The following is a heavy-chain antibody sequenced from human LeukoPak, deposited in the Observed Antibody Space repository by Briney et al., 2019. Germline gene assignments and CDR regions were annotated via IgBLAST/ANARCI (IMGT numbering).Heavy chain of an antibody. Sequence: PGGSLRLSCAASGFTFSSYSMNWVRQAPGKGLEWVSYISSSSSTIYYADSVKGRFTISRDNAKNSLYLQMNSLRAEDTAVYYCARAQRKAAAGHFDYWGQGTLVTVSS. CDR3: ARAQRKAAAGHFDY. V-gene: IGHV3-48*01. J-gene: IGHJ4*02. CDR2: ISSSSSTI. D-gene: IGHD6-13*01. CDR1: GFTFSSYS.